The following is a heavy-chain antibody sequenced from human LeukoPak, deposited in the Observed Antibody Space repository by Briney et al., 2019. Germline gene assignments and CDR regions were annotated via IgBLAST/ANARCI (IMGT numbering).Heavy chain of an antibody. CDR1: GFTFSSYS. J-gene: IGHJ6*03. V-gene: IGHV3-30*03. Sequence: TGGSLRLSCAASGFTFSSYSMNWVRQAPGKGLEWVAVISYDGSSKYYADSVKGRFTFSRDNSKNTLYLQMNSLRAEDTAVYYCARDSYMDVWGKGTTVTISS. CDR3: ARDSYMDV. CDR2: ISYDGSSK.